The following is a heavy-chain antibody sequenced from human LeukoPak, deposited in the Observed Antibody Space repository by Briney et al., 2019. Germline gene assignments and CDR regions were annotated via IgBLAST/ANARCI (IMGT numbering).Heavy chain of an antibody. CDR1: GFTFSNAW. J-gene: IGHJ5*02. CDR2: IKSKTDGGTT. D-gene: IGHD2-15*01. Sequence: PGGSLRLSCAATGFTFSNAWMSWVRQAPGKGLEWVGRIKSKTDGGTTDYAAPVKGRFTISRDDSKNTLYLQMNSLKTEDTAVYYCTTGIAATPFDPWGQGTLVTVSS. V-gene: IGHV3-15*01. CDR3: TTGIAATPFDP.